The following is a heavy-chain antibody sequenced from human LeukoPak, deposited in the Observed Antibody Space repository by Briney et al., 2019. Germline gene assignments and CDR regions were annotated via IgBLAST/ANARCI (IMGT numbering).Heavy chain of an antibody. Sequence: PGGSLRLSCAASGFTFSSYWMSWVRQAPGKGLEWVANIKQDGSEKYYVDSVKGRFTISRDNAKNSLYLQMNSLRAEDTAVYYCARKAAAGLSDYFDYWGQGTLVTVSS. D-gene: IGHD6-13*01. CDR1: GFTFSSYW. J-gene: IGHJ4*02. CDR2: IKQDGSEK. V-gene: IGHV3-7*03. CDR3: ARKAAAGLSDYFDY.